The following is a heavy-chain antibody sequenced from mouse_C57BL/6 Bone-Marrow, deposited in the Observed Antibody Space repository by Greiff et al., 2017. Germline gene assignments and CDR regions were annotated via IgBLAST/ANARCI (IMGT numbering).Heavy chain of an antibody. CDR1: GYTFTSYW. D-gene: IGHD3-1*01. CDR3: ASARSRGFAY. Sequence: QVQLQQPGAELVKPGASVKLSCKASGYTFTSYWMHWVKQRPGRGLAWIGRIDPNGGGTKYNEKFKSKATLTVDKPSSTAYMQLSSRTSEDSAGYYGASARSRGFAYWGQGTLVTVSA. J-gene: IGHJ3*01. CDR2: IDPNGGGT. V-gene: IGHV1-72*01.